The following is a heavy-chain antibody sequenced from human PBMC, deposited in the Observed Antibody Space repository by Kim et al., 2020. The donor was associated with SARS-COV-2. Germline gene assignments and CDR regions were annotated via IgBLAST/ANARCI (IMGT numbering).Heavy chain of an antibody. CDR3: ARDLIMITFGGVIARGYFDY. D-gene: IGHD3-16*02. CDR2: ISAYNGNT. CDR1: GYTFTSYG. Sequence: ASVKVSCKASGYTFTSYGISWVRQAPGQGLEWMGWISAYNGNTNYAQKLQGRVTMTTDTSTSTAYMELRSLRSDDTAVYYCARDLIMITFGGVIARGYFDYWGQGTLVTVSS. J-gene: IGHJ4*02. V-gene: IGHV1-18*04.